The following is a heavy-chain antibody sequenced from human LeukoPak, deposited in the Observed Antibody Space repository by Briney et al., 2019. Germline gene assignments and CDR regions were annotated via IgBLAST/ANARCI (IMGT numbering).Heavy chain of an antibody. CDR3: ARGGLITIFGVVTAMNFDY. CDR1: GYTFTSYG. D-gene: IGHD3-3*01. CDR2: ISAYNGNT. J-gene: IGHJ4*02. V-gene: IGHV1-18*01. Sequence: ASVKVSCKASGYTFTSYGISWVRQAPGQGLEWMGWISAYNGNTNYAQKPQGRVTMTTDTSTSTAYMELRSLRSDDTAVYYCARGGLITIFGVVTAMNFDYWGQGTLVTVSS.